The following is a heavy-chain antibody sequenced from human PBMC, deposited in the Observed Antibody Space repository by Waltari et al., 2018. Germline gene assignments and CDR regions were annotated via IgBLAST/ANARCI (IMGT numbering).Heavy chain of an antibody. CDR2: ISSSSSYI. D-gene: IGHD1-26*01. CDR1: GFTFSSYI. CDR3: ARDLDSGSYFDY. J-gene: IGHJ4*02. Sequence: EVQLVESGGGLVKPGGSLRLSCAASGFTFSSYIMNWVRQAPGKGLEWVSSISSSSSYIYYADSVKGRFTISRDNAKNSLYLQMNSLRAEDTAVYYCARDLDSGSYFDYWGQGTLVTVSS. V-gene: IGHV3-21*01.